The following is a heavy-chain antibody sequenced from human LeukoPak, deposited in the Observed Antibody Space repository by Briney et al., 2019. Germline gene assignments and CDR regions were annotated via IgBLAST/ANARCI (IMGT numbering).Heavy chain of an antibody. J-gene: IGHJ3*02. V-gene: IGHV4-34*01. Sequence: SETLSLTCAVYGGSFSGYYWSWIRQPPGKGLEWIGEINHSGSTNYNPSLKSRVTISVDTSKNQFSLKLSSVTAADTAVYYCARVAPYIVVVVAATRVGAYDIWGQGTMVTVSS. CDR3: ARVAPYIVVVVAATRVGAYDI. D-gene: IGHD2-15*01. CDR2: INHSGST. CDR1: GGSFSGYY.